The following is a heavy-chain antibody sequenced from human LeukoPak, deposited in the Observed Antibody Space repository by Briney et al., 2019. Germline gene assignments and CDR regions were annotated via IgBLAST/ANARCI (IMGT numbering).Heavy chain of an antibody. CDR1: GFPFSSYG. V-gene: IGHV3-33*01. D-gene: IGHD6-19*01. Sequence: PGGSLRLSCAGSGFPFSSYGMQWVRQAPGKGLEWVALIWYDGSNMYYADSAKGRFTISKDNSKNTLCLQMNSLRAEDTAVYYRTTIRGSGWSYWYFDFWGRGTLVTVSS. J-gene: IGHJ2*01. CDR2: IWYDGSNM. CDR3: TTIRGSGWSYWYFDF.